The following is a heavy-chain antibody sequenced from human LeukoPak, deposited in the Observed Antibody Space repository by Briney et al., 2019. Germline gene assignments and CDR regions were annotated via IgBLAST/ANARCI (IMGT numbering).Heavy chain of an antibody. J-gene: IGHJ5*02. D-gene: IGHD3-3*01. CDR1: GYTFTSYG. CDR3: ARPYYDFWSGYENWFDP. V-gene: IGHV1-18*01. CDR2: ISAYNGNT. Sequence: ASVKVSCKASGYTFTSYGISWVRQAPGQGLEWMGWISAYNGNTNYAQKLQGRVTMTTDTSTSTAYMELRSLRSDDTAVYYCARPYYDFWSGYENWFDPWGQGTLVTVX.